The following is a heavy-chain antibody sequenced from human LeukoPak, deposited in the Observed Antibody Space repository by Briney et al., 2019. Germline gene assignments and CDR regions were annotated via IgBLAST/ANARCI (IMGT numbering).Heavy chain of an antibody. V-gene: IGHV1-46*01. CDR1: GYTFTSYY. Sequence: ASVTLSCTASGYTFTSYYIHWVRQAPGQGLEWMGIINPSGGSTTYAHSFQGRVAITKDVSANTVYMELSSLTSDDTAVYYCAREAEGYYSDSRNGIWFVRRRPRPL. D-gene: IGHD3-22*01. CDR3: AREAEGYYSDSRNGIWFVR. J-gene: IGHJ5*02. CDR2: INPSGGST.